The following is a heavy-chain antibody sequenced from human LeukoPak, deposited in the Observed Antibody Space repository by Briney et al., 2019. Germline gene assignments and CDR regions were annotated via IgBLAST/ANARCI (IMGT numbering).Heavy chain of an antibody. D-gene: IGHD3-3*01. CDR2: IKQDGTEK. Sequence: GGSLRLSCAASGFTFNSYTMTWVRQAPGKGLEWVANIKQDGTEKYSVDSVKGRFTISRDNAKNSLYLQMNSVRAEDTAVYYCVRDFRFLDDYWGQGTLVSVSS. V-gene: IGHV3-7*01. CDR1: GFTFNSYT. J-gene: IGHJ4*02. CDR3: VRDFRFLDDY.